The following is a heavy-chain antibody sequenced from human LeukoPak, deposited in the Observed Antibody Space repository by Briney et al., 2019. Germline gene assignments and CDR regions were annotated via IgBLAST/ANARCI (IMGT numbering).Heavy chain of an antibody. Sequence: PSETLSLTCTVSGGSISSGDYYWSWIRQPPGKGLEWIGYIYYSGSTNYNPSLKSRVTISVDTSKNQFSLKLSSVTAADTAVYYCARDGHYGSGSLDYWGQGTLVTVSS. CDR3: ARDGHYGSGSLDY. J-gene: IGHJ4*02. V-gene: IGHV4-61*08. CDR1: GGSISSGDYY. D-gene: IGHD3-10*01. CDR2: IYYSGST.